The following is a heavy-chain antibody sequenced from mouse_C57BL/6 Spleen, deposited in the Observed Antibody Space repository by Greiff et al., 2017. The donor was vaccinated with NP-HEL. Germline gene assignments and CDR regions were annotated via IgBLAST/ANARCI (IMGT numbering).Heavy chain of an antibody. J-gene: IGHJ2*01. CDR3: AEDGYYGGIDY. Sequence: EVQLQQSGPELVKPGASVKMSCKASGYTFTDYNMHWVKQSPGKSLEWIGYINPNNGGTSYNQKFKGKATLTVNKSSSTAYMELRSLTSEDSAVYYCAEDGYYGGIDYWGQGTTLTVSS. CDR1: GYTFTDYN. V-gene: IGHV1-22*01. D-gene: IGHD2-3*01. CDR2: INPNNGGT.